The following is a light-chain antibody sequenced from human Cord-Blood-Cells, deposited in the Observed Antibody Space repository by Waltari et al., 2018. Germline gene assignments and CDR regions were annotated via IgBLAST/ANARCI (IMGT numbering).Light chain of an antibody. J-gene: IGLJ3*02. CDR1: ALPKQY. V-gene: IGLV3-25*03. Sequence: SYELTQPPSVLVSPGQTARITCSGDALPKQYAYWYQQKPGQAPVLVIYKDSERPSGSPERVSGASSGTTVTLTISGVQAEDEADYYCQSADSSGTYKVFGGGTKLTVL. CDR3: QSADSSGTYKV. CDR2: KDS.